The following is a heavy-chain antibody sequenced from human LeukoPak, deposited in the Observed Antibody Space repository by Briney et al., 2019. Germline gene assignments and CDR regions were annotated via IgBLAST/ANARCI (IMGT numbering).Heavy chain of an antibody. V-gene: IGHV1-8*02. CDR1: GGTFSSYD. J-gene: IGHJ4*02. Sequence: ASVKVSCKASGGTFSSYDINWVRQATGQGLEWMGWMNPNSGNTGYAQKFQGRVTMTRNTSISTAYMELSSLRSEDTAVYYCARAGYSSGWQDYWGQGTLVTVSS. CDR2: MNPNSGNT. CDR3: ARAGYSSGWQDY. D-gene: IGHD6-19*01.